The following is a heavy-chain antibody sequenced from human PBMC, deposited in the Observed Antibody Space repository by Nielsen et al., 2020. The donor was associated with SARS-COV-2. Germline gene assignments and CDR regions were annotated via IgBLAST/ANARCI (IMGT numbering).Heavy chain of an antibody. D-gene: IGHD7-27*01. J-gene: IGHJ3*02. CDR1: GYTFTSYD. V-gene: IGHV1-8*01. CDR3: ARGLTGERVGAFDI. Sequence: ASVKVSCKASGYTFTSYDINWVRQATGQGLEWMGWMNPNSGNTNYAQKFQGRVTMTRDTSTSTVYMELSSLRSEDTAVYYCARGLTGERVGAFDIWGQGTMVTVSS. CDR2: MNPNSGNT.